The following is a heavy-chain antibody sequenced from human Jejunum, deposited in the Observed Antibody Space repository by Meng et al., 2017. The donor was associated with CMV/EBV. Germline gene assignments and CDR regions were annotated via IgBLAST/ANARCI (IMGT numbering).Heavy chain of an antibody. CDR1: Y. CDR3: ARDGGNVWSGYIPPYYFDF. D-gene: IGHD3-3*01. J-gene: IGHJ4*02. Sequence: YIHWVREAPGQGREWVGWINPDSGATRYAPKFQDRVTMTRDRSITTASMELIRLTSDDTAMYYCARDGGNVWSGYIPPYYFDFWGQGSLVTVSS. V-gene: IGHV1-2*02. CDR2: INPDSGAT.